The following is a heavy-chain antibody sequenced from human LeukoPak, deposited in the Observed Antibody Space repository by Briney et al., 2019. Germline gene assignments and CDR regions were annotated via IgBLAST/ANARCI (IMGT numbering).Heavy chain of an antibody. CDR1: GFTFSSYW. V-gene: IGHV3-74*01. Sequence: PGGSLRLSCAASGFTFSSYWMHWVRQAPGKGLVWVSRINSDGSGTSYADSVKGRFTISRDNSKNTLYLQMNSLRAEDTAVYYCARDDTGYSSGWPPNPFDYWGQGTLVTVSS. CDR3: ARDDTGYSSGWPPNPFDY. CDR2: INSDGSGT. D-gene: IGHD6-19*01. J-gene: IGHJ4*02.